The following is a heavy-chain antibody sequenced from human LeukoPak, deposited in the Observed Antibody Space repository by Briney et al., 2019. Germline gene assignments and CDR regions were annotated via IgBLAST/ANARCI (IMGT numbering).Heavy chain of an antibody. J-gene: IGHJ5*01. D-gene: IGHD3-16*01. CDR3: VRGGEIGFDS. V-gene: IGHV3-13*04. CDR1: GFTFSRYD. Sequence: GGSLRLSCAAPGFTFSRYDMHWVRQATGKGLEWISSIGTGGNTYYIGSVKGRFTISRENAKSSLYLQMNSLRAGDTAVYYCVRGGEIGFDSWGQGTLVTVSS. CDR2: IGTGGNT.